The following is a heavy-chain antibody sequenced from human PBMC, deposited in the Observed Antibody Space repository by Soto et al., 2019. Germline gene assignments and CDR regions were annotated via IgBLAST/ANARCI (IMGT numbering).Heavy chain of an antibody. CDR2: IYPGESDT. V-gene: IGHV5-51*01. CDR3: ARLSGYYGSGSYYYDY. D-gene: IGHD3-10*01. CDR1: GYSFTSYW. J-gene: IGHJ4*02. Sequence: GESLKISCQGSGYSFTSYWIGWVRQMPGKGLEWMGIIYPGESDTRYSPYFQGQVTISADKSISTAYLQWSSLKASDTAMYYCARLSGYYGSGSYYYDYWGQGTLVTVSS.